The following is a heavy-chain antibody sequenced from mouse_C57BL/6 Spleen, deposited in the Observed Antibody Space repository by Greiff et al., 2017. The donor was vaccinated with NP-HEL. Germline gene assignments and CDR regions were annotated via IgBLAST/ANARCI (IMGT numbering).Heavy chain of an antibody. Sequence: VQLQQSGPELVKPGASVKISCKASGYTFTDYYMNWVKQSHGKSLEWIGDINPNNGGTSYNQKFKGKATLTVDKSSSTAYMELRSLTSEDSAVYYCARWSTTARSLYAMDYWGQGTSVTVSS. CDR3: ARWSTTARSLYAMDY. V-gene: IGHV1-26*01. D-gene: IGHD1-2*01. J-gene: IGHJ4*01. CDR1: GYTFTDYY. CDR2: INPNNGGT.